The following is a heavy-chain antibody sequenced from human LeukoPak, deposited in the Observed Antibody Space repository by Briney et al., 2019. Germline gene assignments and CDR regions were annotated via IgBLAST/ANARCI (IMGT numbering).Heavy chain of an antibody. D-gene: IGHD1-26*01. CDR1: GFTFSSYA. CDR3: ARGLYGSPGDY. Sequence: GGSLRLSCAASGFTFSSYAMSWVRQAPGKGLVWVSRINSDGSSTSYADSVKGRFTISRDNAKNTLYLQMNSLRAEDTAVYYCARGLYGSPGDYWGQGTLVTVSS. J-gene: IGHJ4*02. CDR2: INSDGSST. V-gene: IGHV3-74*01.